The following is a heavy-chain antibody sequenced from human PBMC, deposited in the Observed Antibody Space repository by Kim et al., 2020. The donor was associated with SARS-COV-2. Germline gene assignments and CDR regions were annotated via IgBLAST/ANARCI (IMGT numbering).Heavy chain of an antibody. CDR3: ARDPHLAAHRNYYYYGMDV. J-gene: IGHJ6*02. V-gene: IGHV4-4*06. D-gene: IGHD6-6*01. Sequence: SRVTMSVDTSKNQFSLKLSSVTAADTAVYYCARDPHLAAHRNYYYYGMDVWGQGTTVTVSS.